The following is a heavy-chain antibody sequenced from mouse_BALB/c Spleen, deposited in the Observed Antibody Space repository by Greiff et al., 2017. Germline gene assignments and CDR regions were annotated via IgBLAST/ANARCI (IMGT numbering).Heavy chain of an antibody. V-gene: IGHV5-9-4*01. Sequence: EVQLVESGGGLVKPGGSLKLSCAASGFTFSSYAMSWVRQSPEKRLEWVAEISSGGSYTYYPDTVTGRFTISRDNAKNTLYLEMSSLRSEDTAMYYCARDYGSSYEGWYFDVWGAGTTVTVSS. CDR3: ARDYGSSYEGWYFDV. J-gene: IGHJ1*01. CDR1: GFTFSSYA. D-gene: IGHD1-1*01. CDR2: ISSGGSYT.